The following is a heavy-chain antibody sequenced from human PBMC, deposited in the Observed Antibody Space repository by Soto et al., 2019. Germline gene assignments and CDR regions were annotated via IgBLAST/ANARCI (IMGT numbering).Heavy chain of an antibody. CDR2: ISAYNGNT. V-gene: IGHV1-18*01. D-gene: IGHD5-18*01. J-gene: IGHJ4*02. Sequence: QVQXVQSXAXVXXPGXXVKVSCKASGYTFTSYGISWVRQAPGQGLEWMGWISAYNGNTKYAQNLQGRVTMTTDTSTSTAYMELRSLRSDDTAVYYCARDQAMAQFDYWGQGTLVTVSS. CDR1: GYTFTSYG. CDR3: ARDQAMAQFDY.